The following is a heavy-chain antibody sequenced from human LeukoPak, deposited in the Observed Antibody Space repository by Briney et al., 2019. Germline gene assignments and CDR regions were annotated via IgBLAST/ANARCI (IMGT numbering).Heavy chain of an antibody. CDR2: ISSDVNNK. CDR3: ATPGSGTFYNVPNFDY. CDR1: GFTFINYA. Sequence: GGSLRLSCAASGFTFINYAMHWVRQAPDKGLEWMAVISSDVNNKYYADSVKGRVTISRDNSNNVLFLQMNSLRTEDTAVYYCATPGSGTFYNVPNFDYWGQGTLVTVSS. D-gene: IGHD3-10*01. J-gene: IGHJ4*02. V-gene: IGHV3-30-3*01.